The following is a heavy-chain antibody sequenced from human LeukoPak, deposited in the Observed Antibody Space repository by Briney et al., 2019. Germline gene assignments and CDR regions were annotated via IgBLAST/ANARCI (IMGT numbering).Heavy chain of an antibody. D-gene: IGHD3-22*01. CDR2: ISGSGVGT. V-gene: IGHV3-23*01. Sequence: GGSLRLSCAVSGITLSNYGMSWVRQAPGKGLEWVAGISGSGVGTNYADSVKGRFTISRDNPKNTLFLQMNNLRAEDTAVYFCAKRGVAIRVILVGFHKEAYYFDSWGQGALVNGSS. CDR3: AKRGVAIRVILVGFHKEAYYFDS. CDR1: GITLSNYG. J-gene: IGHJ4*02.